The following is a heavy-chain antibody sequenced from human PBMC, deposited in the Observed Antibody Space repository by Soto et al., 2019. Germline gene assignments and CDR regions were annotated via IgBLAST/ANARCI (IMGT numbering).Heavy chain of an antibody. D-gene: IGHD1-26*01. V-gene: IGHV1-18*01. CDR3: ARVWNMGAPPEY. J-gene: IGHJ4*02. CDR2: ISAYNGNT. CDR1: GYILTSYG. Sequence: ASVKVSCKTSGYILTSYGISWVRQAPGQGLEWMGWISAYNGNTNYAQKLQGRVTMTTDTSTNTAYMELRSLRSDDTAVYYCARVWNMGAPPEYWGQGSLVTVSS.